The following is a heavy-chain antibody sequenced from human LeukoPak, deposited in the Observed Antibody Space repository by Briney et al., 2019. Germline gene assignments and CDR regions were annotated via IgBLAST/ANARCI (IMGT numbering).Heavy chain of an antibody. V-gene: IGHV3-23*01. J-gene: IGHJ4*01. CDR1: GFTFSSNA. D-gene: IGHD6-6*01. CDR2: ITGSSDST. Sequence: PGGSLRLSCAASGFTFSSNAMNWARQAPGKGLEWVSGITGSSDSTYYADSVKGRFTISRDNSKNTVYLQMNSLRVEDTAVYHCGKERYGSSSVVDYWGHGTLVTVSS. CDR3: GKERYGSSSVVDY.